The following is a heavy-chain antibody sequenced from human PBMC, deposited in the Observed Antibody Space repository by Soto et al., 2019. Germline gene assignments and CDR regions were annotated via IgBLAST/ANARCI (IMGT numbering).Heavy chain of an antibody. CDR1: GDSVSSNSAA. V-gene: IGHV6-1*01. CDR3: AGTTSHQWYYMDV. CDR2: TYYRSRWYN. Sequence: SPTLSLTCAISGDSVSSNSAAWNWIRLSPSRGLEWLVRTYYRSRWYNDYAVSVRSRITVNPDTSKNQFSLQLTSVTPEDTAVYYCAGTTSHQWYYMDVWGKGTTVTVSS. J-gene: IGHJ6*03. D-gene: IGHD1-7*01.